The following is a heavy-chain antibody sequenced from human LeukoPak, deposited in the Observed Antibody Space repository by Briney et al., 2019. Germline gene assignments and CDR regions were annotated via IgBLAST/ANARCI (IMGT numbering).Heavy chain of an antibody. CDR2: ISGSGGST. CDR1: GFTFSSYA. CDR3: AKSGYYYGSGSYPRGYFDY. V-gene: IGHV3-23*01. Sequence: GGSLRLSCAASGFTFSSYAMSWVRQAPGKGLEWVSAISGSGGSTCYADSVKGQFTISRDNSKNTLYLQMNSLRAEDTAVYYCAKSGYYYGSGSYPRGYFDYWGQGTLVTVSS. J-gene: IGHJ4*02. D-gene: IGHD3-10*01.